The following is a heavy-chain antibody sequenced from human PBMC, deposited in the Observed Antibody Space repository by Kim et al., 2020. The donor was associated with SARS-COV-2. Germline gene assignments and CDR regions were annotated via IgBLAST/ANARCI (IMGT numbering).Heavy chain of an antibody. CDR3: ARDGGHTYYYYYMDV. CDR1: GYTFTSYG. J-gene: IGHJ6*03. Sequence: ASVKVSCKASGYTFTSYGISWVRQAPGQGLEWMGWISTYNGNTNYAQKLQGRVTMTTDTFTSTAYMELRSLRSDDTAVYYCARDGGHTYYYYYMDVWGKGTTVTVSS. CDR2: ISTYNGNT. V-gene: IGHV1-18*01.